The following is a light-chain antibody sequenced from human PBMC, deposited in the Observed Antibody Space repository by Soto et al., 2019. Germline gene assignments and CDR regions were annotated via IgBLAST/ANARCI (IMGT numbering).Light chain of an antibody. CDR1: QTVNSRY. V-gene: IGKV3-20*01. CDR2: GAS. CDR3: QQFDDSRPAFT. J-gene: IGKJ2*01. Sequence: ESVLTQSPGTLSLSPGERATLSCRASQTVNSRYLTWYQHKPGQAPRLLIYGASIRATGIPDRFSGSRSGADFSLTITRLEPDDSAVYYCQQFDDSRPAFTFGQGTKLEI.